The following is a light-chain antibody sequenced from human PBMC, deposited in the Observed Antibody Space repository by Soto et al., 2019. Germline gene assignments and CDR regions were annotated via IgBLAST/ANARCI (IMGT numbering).Light chain of an antibody. J-gene: IGLJ2*01. V-gene: IGLV2-14*01. Sequence: QSALTQPASVSGSPGQSITISCTGTSSDVGGYNYVSWYQHHPGKAPKLILFGVSDRPSGVSLRFAGSKSGNTASLTISGLQAEDAAEYYCCSYTSFSTVVFGGGTKLTVL. CDR3: CSYTSFSTVV. CDR1: SSDVGGYNY. CDR2: GVS.